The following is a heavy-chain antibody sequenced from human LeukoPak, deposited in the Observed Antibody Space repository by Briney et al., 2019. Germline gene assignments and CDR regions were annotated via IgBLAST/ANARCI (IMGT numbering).Heavy chain of an antibody. V-gene: IGHV3-23*01. CDR2: ISGSGGST. Sequence: PGGSLRLSCAASGFTFSSYAMSWVRQAPGKGLEWVSVISGSGGSTYYADSVKGRFTISRDNSKNTLYLQMNSLRAEDTAVYYCAKDRIGGMEGPNWFDPWGQGTLVTVSS. D-gene: IGHD3-16*01. J-gene: IGHJ5*02. CDR3: AKDRIGGMEGPNWFDP. CDR1: GFTFSSYA.